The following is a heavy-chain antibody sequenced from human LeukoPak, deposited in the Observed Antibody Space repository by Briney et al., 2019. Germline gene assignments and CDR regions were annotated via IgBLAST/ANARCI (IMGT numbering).Heavy chain of an antibody. D-gene: IGHD1-7*01. V-gene: IGHV1-46*01. CDR1: GYTFTSYY. CDR3: ARRTYNWNYGRGVWFDP. Sequence: ASVKVSCKASGYTFTSYYMHWMRQAPGQGLEWMGIINPSGGSTSYAQKFQGRVTMTRDMSTSTVYMELSSLRSEDTAVYYCARRTYNWNYGRGVWFDPWGQGTLVTVSS. J-gene: IGHJ5*02. CDR2: INPSGGST.